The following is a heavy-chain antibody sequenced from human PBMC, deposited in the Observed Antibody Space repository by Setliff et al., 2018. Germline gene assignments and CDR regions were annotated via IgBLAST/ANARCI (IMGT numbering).Heavy chain of an antibody. CDR2: IYYSGST. V-gene: IGHV4-39*07. D-gene: IGHD3-3*01. CDR1: GGSISSSSYY. J-gene: IGHJ4*02. Sequence: SETLSLTCTVSGGSISSSSYYWGWIRQPPGKGLEWIGSIYYSGSTYYNPSLKSRVTISGDTYKNQFSLKLSSVTAADTAVYYCARRETYYNFWSGYYAYWGQGTLVTVSS. CDR3: ARRETYYNFWSGYYAY.